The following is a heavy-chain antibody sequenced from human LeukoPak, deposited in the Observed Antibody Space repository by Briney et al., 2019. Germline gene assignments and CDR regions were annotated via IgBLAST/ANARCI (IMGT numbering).Heavy chain of an antibody. CDR2: INSDGSST. J-gene: IGHJ6*02. D-gene: IGHD5/OR15-5a*01. V-gene: IGHV3-74*01. CDR3: ARDLRLSQVYYGIDV. Sequence: GGSLRLSCAASGLTFSGYWMHWVRQAPGKVLVWVSRINSDGSSTTYADSVKGRFTISRDNAKNTLYLQMNSLRAEDTAVYYCARDLRLSQVYYGIDVWGQGTTVTVSS. CDR1: GLTFSGYW.